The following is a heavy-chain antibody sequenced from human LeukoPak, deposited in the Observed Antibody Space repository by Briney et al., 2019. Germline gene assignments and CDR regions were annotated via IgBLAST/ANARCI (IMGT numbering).Heavy chain of an antibody. Sequence: PVGSLRLSRAPSLLAFTGYLMHRVRQAPRRGVGWVSRINGAESSTTYPASAQGRVTLSRANAKTTLYLQMNSLGAEDTAAYYCARARNCSSAACYNDYWGQGTLVTVSS. CDR3: ARARNCSSAACYNDY. CDR1: LLAFTGYL. D-gene: IGHD2-2*02. J-gene: IGHJ4*02. V-gene: IGHV3-74*01. CDR2: INGAESST.